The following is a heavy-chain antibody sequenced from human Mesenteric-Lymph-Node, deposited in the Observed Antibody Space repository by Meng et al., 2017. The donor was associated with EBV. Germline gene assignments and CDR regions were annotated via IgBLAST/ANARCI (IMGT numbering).Heavy chain of an antibody. CDR3: SRDLAGSDDY. J-gene: IGHJ4*02. V-gene: IGHV3-74*01. D-gene: IGHD1-14*01. CDR2: INEGGAIT. Sequence: EVQLVESGGALVQPGGSLRLSCAVSGFTFSRYWMHWVRRVPGKGLVWVSRINEGGAITTYADSVKGRFTISRDNAKNTLYLQMNSLRVEDTAVYYCSRDLAGSDDYWGQGTLVTVS. CDR1: GFTFSRYW.